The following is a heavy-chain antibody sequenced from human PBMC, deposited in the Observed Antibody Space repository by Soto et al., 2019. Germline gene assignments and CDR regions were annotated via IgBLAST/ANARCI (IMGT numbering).Heavy chain of an antibody. Sequence: EVQLLESGGGLVQPGGSLRLSCAASGFTFSSYAMSWVRQAPGKGLEWVSAISGSGGSTYYADSVKGRFTISRDNSKNKLYLQMNSMRAEDTAVYYCAKDPSLGDGMDVWGQGTTVTVSS. CDR2: ISGSGGST. J-gene: IGHJ6*02. V-gene: IGHV3-23*01. CDR3: AKDPSLGDGMDV. D-gene: IGHD7-27*01. CDR1: GFTFSSYA.